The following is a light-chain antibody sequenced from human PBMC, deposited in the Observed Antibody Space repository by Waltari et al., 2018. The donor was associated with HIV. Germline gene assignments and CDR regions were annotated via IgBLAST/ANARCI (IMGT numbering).Light chain of an antibody. J-gene: IGLJ2*01. Sequence: QSALTQPRSVSGSPGQSVTISCTGTSGDLGFYAYVSWFQQHPGKAPKLIIDEVTKRPSGVPDRFSGSKSGNTATLTITGLQAEDEADYYCCSYAGNYRVFGGGTKLTVL. CDR3: CSYAGNYRV. V-gene: IGLV2-11*01. CDR2: EVT. CDR1: SGDLGFYAY.